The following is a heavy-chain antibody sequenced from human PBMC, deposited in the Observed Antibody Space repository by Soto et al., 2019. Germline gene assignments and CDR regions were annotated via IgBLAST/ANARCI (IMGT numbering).Heavy chain of an antibody. Sequence: ASVKFSCKASGYTFTSYDINWVRQATGQGLEWMGWMNPNSCNTGYAQKFQGRVTMTRNTSISTAYMELSSLRSEDTAVYYCARSIVVVVAATPYYYYGMDVWGQGTTVTVSS. CDR1: GYTFTSYD. D-gene: IGHD2-15*01. CDR3: ARSIVVVVAATPYYYYGMDV. V-gene: IGHV1-8*01. J-gene: IGHJ6*02. CDR2: MNPNSCNT.